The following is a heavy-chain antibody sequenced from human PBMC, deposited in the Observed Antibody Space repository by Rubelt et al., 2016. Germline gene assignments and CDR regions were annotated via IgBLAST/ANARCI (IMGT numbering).Heavy chain of an antibody. CDR1: GFTFSTYG. CDR2: ISGSGGST. J-gene: IGHJ5*02. Sequence: PGGSLRLSCAASGFTFSTYGMTWLRPAPGKGLEWVSAISGSGGSTYYADSVKGRFTISRDNSKNTLYLQMNSLRAEDTAVYYCANDRWELRNGGWFDPWGQGTLVTVSS. V-gene: IGHV3-23*01. D-gene: IGHD1-26*01. CDR3: ANDRWELRNGGWFDP.